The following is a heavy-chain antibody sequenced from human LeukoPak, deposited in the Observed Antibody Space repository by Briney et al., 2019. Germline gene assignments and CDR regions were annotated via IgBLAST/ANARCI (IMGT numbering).Heavy chain of an antibody. CDR3: AKWELVGRSGTTAVDY. D-gene: IGHD1-1*01. CDR1: GFTFSSYS. Sequence: GGSLRLSCAASGFTFSSYSMNWVRQAPGKGLEWVSSISSSSSYIYYADSVKGRFTISRDNAKNSLYLQMNSLRAEDTAVYYCAKWELVGRSGTTAVDYWGQGTLVTVSS. V-gene: IGHV3-21*01. J-gene: IGHJ4*02. CDR2: ISSSSSYI.